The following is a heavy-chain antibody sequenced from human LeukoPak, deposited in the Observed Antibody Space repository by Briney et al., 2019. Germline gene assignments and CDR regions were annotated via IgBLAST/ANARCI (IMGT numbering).Heavy chain of an antibody. CDR1: GFTFSNYR. J-gene: IGHJ4*02. V-gene: IGHV3-48*01. D-gene: IGHD3-16*02. Sequence: PGGSLRLSCAASGFTFSNYRMNWVRQAPGKGLEWVSYISSSSSTIYYADSVKGRFTISRDNAKNSLYLQMNSLRAEDTAVYYCARAHHRRVYDYVWGSYPYWGQGTLVTVSS. CDR3: ARAHHRRVYDYVWGSYPY. CDR2: ISSSSSTI.